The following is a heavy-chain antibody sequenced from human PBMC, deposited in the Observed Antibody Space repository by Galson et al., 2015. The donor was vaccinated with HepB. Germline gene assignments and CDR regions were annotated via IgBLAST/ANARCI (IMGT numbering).Heavy chain of an antibody. CDR2: INHTSDYV. CDR3: VRDPPYDILTGYSHFDY. CDR1: GFTFKTHS. Sequence: SLRLSCAASGFTFKTHSMNWVRQAPGKGLEWVSSINHTSDYVFYAESVKGRFTVSRDNAESSLYLQMSSLRAEDTAVYYCVRDPPYDILTGYSHFDYWGQGTLVTVSS. V-gene: IGHV3-21*01. D-gene: IGHD3-9*01. J-gene: IGHJ4*02.